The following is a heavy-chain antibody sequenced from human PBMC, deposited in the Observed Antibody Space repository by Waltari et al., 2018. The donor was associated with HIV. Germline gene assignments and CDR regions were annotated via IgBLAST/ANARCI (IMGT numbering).Heavy chain of an antibody. D-gene: IGHD1-26*01. CDR3: ARSRDQWEHGYYFDY. Sequence: EVQLVESGGGLVKPGGSLRLSCAASGFPFSSYSMNWVRQAPGKGLEWVSSISSSSSYIYYADSVKGRFTISRDNAKNSLYLQMNSLRAEDTAVYYCARSRDQWEHGYYFDYWGQGTLVTVSS. J-gene: IGHJ4*02. V-gene: IGHV3-21*01. CDR2: ISSSSSYI. CDR1: GFPFSSYS.